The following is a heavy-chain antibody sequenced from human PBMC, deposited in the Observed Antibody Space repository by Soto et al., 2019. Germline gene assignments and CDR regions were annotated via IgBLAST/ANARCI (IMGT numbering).Heavy chain of an antibody. J-gene: IGHJ4*02. CDR1: GNTFTGYY. Sequence: ASVKVSCKASGNTFTGYYIHWVRQAPGQGLEWMGWINPDNGGTNYAQKFKGRVTLTRDTSISAAYMELSSLRSDDTAVYYCAREGLSGTLVVYFDRWGQGTVVTVSS. V-gene: IGHV1-2*02. CDR2: INPDNGGT. D-gene: IGHD1-1*01. CDR3: AREGLSGTLVVYFDR.